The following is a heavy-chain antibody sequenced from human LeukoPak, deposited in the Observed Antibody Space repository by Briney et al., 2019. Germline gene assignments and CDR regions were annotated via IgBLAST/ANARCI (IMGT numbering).Heavy chain of an antibody. V-gene: IGHV3-48*04. Sequence: PGGSLRLSCAPSGFSFNRRGMNWVRHPPGKGLEGVSYISPRSETIYYAESVKGRFTVSRDDSKDSLYLQMHTLRAEDTAVYYCARIDGPTVFTYYMDLWGKGTTVTVAS. CDR1: GFSFNRRG. CDR2: ISPRSETI. D-gene: IGHD3-16*01. CDR3: ARIDGPTVFTYYMDL. J-gene: IGHJ6*03.